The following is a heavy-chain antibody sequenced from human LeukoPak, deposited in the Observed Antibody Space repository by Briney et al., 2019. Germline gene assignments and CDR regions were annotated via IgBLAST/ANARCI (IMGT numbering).Heavy chain of an antibody. CDR3: ARDLETTVTTGIDP. J-gene: IGHJ5*02. V-gene: IGHV3-11*04. CDR2: ISSSGSTI. D-gene: IGHD4-17*01. CDR1: GFTFSDYY. Sequence: PGGSLRLSCAASGFTFSDYYMSWIRQAPGKGLEWVSYISSSGSTIYYADSVKGRFTISRDNAKNSLYLQMNSLRAEDTAVYYCARDLETTVTTGIDPWGQGTLVTVSS.